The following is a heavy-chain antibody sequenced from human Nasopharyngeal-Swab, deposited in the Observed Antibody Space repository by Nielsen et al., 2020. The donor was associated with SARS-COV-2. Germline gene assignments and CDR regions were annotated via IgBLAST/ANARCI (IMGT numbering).Heavy chain of an antibody. D-gene: IGHD3-9*01. CDR1: GFTVSSNY. CDR2: IYSGGST. J-gene: IGHJ6*02. V-gene: IGHV3-53*04. CDR3: ARVPYDILRFRGGMDV. Sequence: GESLKISCAASGFTVSSNYMSWVRQAPGKGLEWVSVIYSGGSTYYADSVKGRFTISRHNSKNTLYLQMNSLRAEDTAVYYCARVPYDILRFRGGMDVWGQGTTVTVSS.